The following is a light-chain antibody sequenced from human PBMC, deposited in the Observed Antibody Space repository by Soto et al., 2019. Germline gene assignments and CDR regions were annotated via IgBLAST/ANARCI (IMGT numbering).Light chain of an antibody. J-gene: IGKJ1*01. Sequence: TVMTQSPATLSMSPGDRAALSCRASLNVATNMAWYQQKPGQAPRLLIYGASIRATGVPARFTGSGSGTEFTLTINYLQSEDFAVYFCHQYNTGLRTFGRGTRVEV. V-gene: IGKV3-15*01. CDR3: HQYNTGLRT. CDR2: GAS. CDR1: LNVATN.